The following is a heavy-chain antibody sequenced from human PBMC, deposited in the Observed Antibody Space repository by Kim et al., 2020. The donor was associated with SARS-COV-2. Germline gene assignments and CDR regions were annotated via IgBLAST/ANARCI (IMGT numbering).Heavy chain of an antibody. V-gene: IGHV1-18*01. D-gene: IGHD1-26*01. CDR2: ISAYNGNT. Sequence: ASVKVSCKASGYTFTSYGISWVRQAPGQGLEWMGWISAYNGNTNYAQKLQGRVTMTKDTSTSTAYMELRSLRSDDTAVYYCARDLSVGATRGIRYYGMDVWGQGTTVTVSS. CDR3: ARDLSVGATRGIRYYGMDV. J-gene: IGHJ6*02. CDR1: GYTFTSYG.